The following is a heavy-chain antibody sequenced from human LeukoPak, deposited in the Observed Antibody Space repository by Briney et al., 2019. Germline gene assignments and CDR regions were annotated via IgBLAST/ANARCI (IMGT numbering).Heavy chain of an antibody. CDR3: TRGHCSGTTSYVMPAY. CDR2: IYIDGST. D-gene: IGHD2-2*01. Sequence: PSETLSLTCTVSGGSVSGGRYYWNWIRQPAGKGLEWIGRIYIDGSTNYNPSLKSRVTISLDTSKNQFSLNLSSVTAADTAIYYCTRGHCSGTTSYVMPAYWGQGTLVTVSS. V-gene: IGHV4-61*02. J-gene: IGHJ4*02. CDR1: GGSVSGGRYY.